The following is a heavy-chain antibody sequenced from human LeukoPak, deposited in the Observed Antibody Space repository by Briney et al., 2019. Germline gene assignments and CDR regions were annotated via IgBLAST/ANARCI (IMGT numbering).Heavy chain of an antibody. CDR2: TYYRSKWNT. J-gene: IGHJ6*02. D-gene: IGHD6-6*01. Sequence: LSQTLSLTCAISGDTVSSNTAAWSWIRQPPSRGLEWLGRTYYRSKWNTDYAASVQNRITINPDTSTNQFSLQLKSATPEDTAVYYCSRQRSTSTYYFGLDVWGQGTTVTVSS. CDR3: SRQRSTSTYYFGLDV. V-gene: IGHV6-1*01. CDR1: GDTVSSNTAA.